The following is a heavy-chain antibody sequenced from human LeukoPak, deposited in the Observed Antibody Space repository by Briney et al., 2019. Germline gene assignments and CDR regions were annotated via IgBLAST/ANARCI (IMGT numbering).Heavy chain of an antibody. J-gene: IGHJ5*02. CDR2: IIPIFGTA. Sequence: GASVKVSCKASGGTFSSYAISWVRQAPGQGLEWMGGIIPIFGTANYAQKFQGRVTITADESTSTAYMELSSLRSEDTAVYCCARGPGDGYNGDWFDPWGQGTLVTVS. V-gene: IGHV1-69*13. CDR3: ARGPGDGYNGDWFDP. CDR1: GGTFSSYA. D-gene: IGHD5-24*01.